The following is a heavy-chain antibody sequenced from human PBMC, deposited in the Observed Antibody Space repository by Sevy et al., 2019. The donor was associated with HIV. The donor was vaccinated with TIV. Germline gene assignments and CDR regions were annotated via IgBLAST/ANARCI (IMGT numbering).Heavy chain of an antibody. D-gene: IGHD3-22*01. CDR2: ISSNGGST. CDR3: VKDQGIVVVTRSYYGMDV. V-gene: IGHV3-64D*06. CDR1: GFTFSSYA. J-gene: IGHJ6*02. Sequence: GGSLRLSCSASGFTFSSYAMHWVRQAPGKGLEYVSAISSNGGSTYYADSVKGRFTISRDNSKNTLYLHMSSLRAEDTAVYYCVKDQGIVVVTRSYYGMDVWGQGTTVTVSS.